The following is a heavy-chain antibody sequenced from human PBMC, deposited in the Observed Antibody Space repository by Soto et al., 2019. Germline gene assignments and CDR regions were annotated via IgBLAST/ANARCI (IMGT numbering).Heavy chain of an antibody. CDR1: GFTFSSYS. Sequence: GRSLRLSCAASGFTFSSYSMNWVRQAPGKGLEWVSSISSSSSYIYYADSVKGRFTISRDNAKNSLYLQMNSLRAEDTAVYYCARARGVRGVIIMYYFDYWGQGTLVTVSS. J-gene: IGHJ4*02. CDR3: ARARGVRGVIIMYYFDY. CDR2: ISSSSSYI. V-gene: IGHV3-21*01. D-gene: IGHD3-10*01.